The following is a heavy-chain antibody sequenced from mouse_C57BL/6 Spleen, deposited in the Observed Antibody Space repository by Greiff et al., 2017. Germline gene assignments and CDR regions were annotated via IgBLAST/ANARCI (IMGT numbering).Heavy chain of an antibody. CDR1: GYTFTSYG. V-gene: IGHV1-81*01. CDR3: ARKGYSNYGDYAMDY. Sequence: QVHVKQSGAELARPGASVKLSCKASGYTFTSYGISWVKQRTGQGLEWIGEIYPRSGNTYYNEKFKGKATLTADKSSSTAYMELRSLTSEDSAVYFCARKGYSNYGDYAMDYWGQGTSVTVSS. J-gene: IGHJ4*01. CDR2: IYPRSGNT. D-gene: IGHD2-5*01.